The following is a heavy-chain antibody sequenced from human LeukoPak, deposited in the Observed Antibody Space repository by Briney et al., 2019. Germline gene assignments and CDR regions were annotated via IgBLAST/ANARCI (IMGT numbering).Heavy chain of an antibody. V-gene: IGHV3-33*01. CDR2: IWYDGSNK. CDR3: ARGVATADY. D-gene: IGHD5-18*01. CDR1: GFTFNNYA. J-gene: IGHJ4*02. Sequence: GGSLRVSCAASGFTFNNYAMTWVRQAPGKGLEWVAVIWYDGSNKYYADSVRGRFTISRDNSKSTLYLQMNSLRAEDSALYYCARGVATADYWGQGTLVTVSS.